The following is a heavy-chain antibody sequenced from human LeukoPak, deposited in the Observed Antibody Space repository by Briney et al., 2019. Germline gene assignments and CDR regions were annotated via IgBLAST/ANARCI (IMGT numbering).Heavy chain of an antibody. J-gene: IGHJ5*02. V-gene: IGHV4-59*12. D-gene: IGHD6-13*01. Sequence: TGSXGSXSXXXXXXVXXXPGXXXXXXXXXXXNGSTNYNPSLKSRVTISVDTSKTHFSLKLSSVTAADTAIYYCARGEAFLDGQQLVPTGFDPWGQGTLVTVSS. CDR3: ARGEAFLDGQQLVPTGFDP. CDR1: XGSXSXXX. CDR2: XXXNGST.